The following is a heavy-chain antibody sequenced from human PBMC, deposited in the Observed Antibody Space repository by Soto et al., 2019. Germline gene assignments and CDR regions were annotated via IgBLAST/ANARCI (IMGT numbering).Heavy chain of an antibody. Sequence: ASVKVSCKASGYTFTSYAMHWVRQAPGQRLEWMGWINAGNGNTKYSQKFQGRVTITRDTSASTAYMELSSLRSEDTAVYYCARAGFDFWSGYEFAPGGQGTLVTVSS. J-gene: IGHJ5*02. D-gene: IGHD3-3*01. CDR3: ARAGFDFWSGYEFAP. V-gene: IGHV1-3*01. CDR1: GYTFTSYA. CDR2: INAGNGNT.